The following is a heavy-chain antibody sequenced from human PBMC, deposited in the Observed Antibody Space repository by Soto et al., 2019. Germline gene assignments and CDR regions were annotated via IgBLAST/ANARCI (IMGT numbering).Heavy chain of an antibody. CDR3: ARLPGYCSGGSCYYYGMDV. D-gene: IGHD2-15*01. CDR2: ISAYNGNT. Sequence: ASVKVSCKASGYTFTRSGISWVRQAPGQGLEWMGWISAYNGNTNYAQKLQGRVTMTTDTSTSTAYMELRSLRSDDTAVYYCARLPGYCSGGSCYYYGMDVWGQGTTVTVSS. J-gene: IGHJ6*02. V-gene: IGHV1-18*01. CDR1: GYTFTRSG.